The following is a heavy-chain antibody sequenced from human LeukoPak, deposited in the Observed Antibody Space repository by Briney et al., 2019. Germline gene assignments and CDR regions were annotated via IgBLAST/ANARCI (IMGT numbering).Heavy chain of an antibody. CDR3: AKGLSAAGDYYFDY. V-gene: IGHV3-23*01. Sequence: ETLSLTCAVYGGSFSGYYWSWVRQAPGKGLEWLSTISGSGGSTYYADSVKSRFTISRDNSKNTVYLQMKSLRVEATAVYYCAKGLSAAGDYYFDYWGQGALVTVSS. D-gene: IGHD2-21*01. J-gene: IGHJ4*02. CDR1: GGSFSGYY. CDR2: ISGSGGST.